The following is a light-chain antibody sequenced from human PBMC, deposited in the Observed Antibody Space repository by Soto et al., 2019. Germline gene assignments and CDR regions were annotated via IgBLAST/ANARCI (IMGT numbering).Light chain of an antibody. V-gene: IGLV3-25*03. J-gene: IGLJ2*01. CDR3: QSADSSGTIGVV. CDR1: ALPKQY. Sequence: SYELTQPPSVSVSPGQTARITCSGDALPKQYAYWYQQKPGQAPVLVIYKDSERPSGIPERFSGSSSGTTVTLTISGVQAEDEAYYYCQSADSSGTIGVVFGGGTKLTVL. CDR2: KDS.